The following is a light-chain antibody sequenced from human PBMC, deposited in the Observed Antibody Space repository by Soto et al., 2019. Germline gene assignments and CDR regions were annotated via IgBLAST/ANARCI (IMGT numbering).Light chain of an antibody. V-gene: IGLV2-14*01. CDR1: SSDIGDYKY. CDR3: SSYTSTNTVV. Sequence: QSALTQPASVSGSPGQSITISCTGSSSDIGDYKYVSWYKQHPGKAPKLMIYEVSNRPSGVSNRFSGSKSGNTASLTISGLQAEDEADYYCSSYTSTNTVVFGGGTKLTVL. J-gene: IGLJ2*01. CDR2: EVS.